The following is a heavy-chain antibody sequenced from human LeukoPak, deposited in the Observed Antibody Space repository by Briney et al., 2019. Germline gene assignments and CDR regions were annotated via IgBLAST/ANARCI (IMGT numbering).Heavy chain of an antibody. CDR1: GFTFRTYG. V-gene: IGHV3-21*01. D-gene: IGHD3-10*01. J-gene: IGHJ4*02. CDR3: ARDDSAGWFGAKLDY. CDR2: ISSSGDYT. Sequence: EGSLRLSCAASGFTFRTYGINWVRQAPGKGLQWVSSISSSGDYTYYADSLKGRFTISRDNAKNSVSLQMNNLRAEDTAVYYCARDDSAGWFGAKLDYWGQGTLVTVSS.